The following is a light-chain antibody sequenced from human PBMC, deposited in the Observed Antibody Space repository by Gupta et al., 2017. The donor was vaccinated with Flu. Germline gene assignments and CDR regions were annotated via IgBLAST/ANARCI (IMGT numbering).Light chain of an antibody. V-gene: IGLV2-23*01. CDR2: EGS. J-gene: IGLJ3*02. CDR1: SSDVGSYNL. CDR3: CSYAGSSTWV. Sequence: GQSITISCTGTSSDVGSYNLVSWYQQHPGKAPKLMIYEGSKRPSGVSNRFSGSKSGNTASLTISGLQAEDEADYYCCSYAGSSTWVFGGGTKLTVL.